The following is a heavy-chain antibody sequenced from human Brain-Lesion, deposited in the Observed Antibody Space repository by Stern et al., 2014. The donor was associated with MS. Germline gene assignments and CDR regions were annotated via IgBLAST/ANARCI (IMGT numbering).Heavy chain of an antibody. CDR3: ATYYYDSTGYNDF. CDR2: INPKSGGT. J-gene: IGHJ4*02. D-gene: IGHD3-22*01. CDR1: GYTFTGYY. Sequence: QVQLVQSVAEVKKPGASVKVSCKASGYTFTGYYMHWVRQAPGQGLEWMGWINPKSGGTNYAQKFQGWVTMTRDTSINTAYMELSRLRSDVTAVYYCATYYYDSTGYNDFWGQGTLVTVSS. V-gene: IGHV1-2*04.